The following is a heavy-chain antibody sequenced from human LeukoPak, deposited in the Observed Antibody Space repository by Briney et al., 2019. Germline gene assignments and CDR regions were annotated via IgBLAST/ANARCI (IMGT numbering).Heavy chain of an antibody. CDR1: GGSFSGYY. D-gene: IGHD1-26*01. CDR3: TRLPGSGSYYGVVY. V-gene: IGHV4-34*01. Sequence: PSETLSLTCAVYGGSFSGYYWSWIRQPPGKGLEWIGEINHSGSTNYNPSLKSRVTISVDTSKNQFSLKLSSVTAADTAVYYCTRLPGSGSYYGVVYWGQGTLVTVSS. J-gene: IGHJ4*02. CDR2: INHSGST.